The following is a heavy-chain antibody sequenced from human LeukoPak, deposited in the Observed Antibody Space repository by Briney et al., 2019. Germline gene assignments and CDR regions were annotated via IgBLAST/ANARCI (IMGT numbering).Heavy chain of an antibody. D-gene: IGHD6-19*01. V-gene: IGHV3-9*01. CDR1: GFTFDDYA. J-gene: IGHJ4*02. CDR3: AKARSGSGWFSDFEY. Sequence: PGRSLRLSCAASGFTFDDYAMHWVRQAPGKGLEWVSGISWDGGSTGYADSVQGRFTVSRDNAKNSLYLQVNSLRPEDTAFYYCAKARSGSGWFSDFEYWGQGTLATVSS. CDR2: ISWDGGST.